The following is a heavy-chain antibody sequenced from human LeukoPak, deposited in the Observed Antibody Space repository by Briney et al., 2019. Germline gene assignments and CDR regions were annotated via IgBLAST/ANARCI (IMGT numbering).Heavy chain of an antibody. CDR1: GFTFSSYA. CDR3: AREPYDSYDAFDT. V-gene: IGHV3-30-3*01. CDR2: ISYDGSNK. J-gene: IGHJ3*02. Sequence: PGGSLRLSCAASGFTFSSYAVHWVRQAPGKGLEWVAVISYDGSNKYYADSVKGRFTISRDNSKNTLYLQMNSLRAEDTAVYYCAREPYDSYDAFDTWGQGTKVTVSS. D-gene: IGHD3-3*01.